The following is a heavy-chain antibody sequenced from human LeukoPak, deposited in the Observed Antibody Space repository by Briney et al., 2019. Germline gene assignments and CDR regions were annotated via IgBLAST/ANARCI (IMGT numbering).Heavy chain of an antibody. CDR3: AKGTPYSSGSYYFDY. Sequence: PGGSLRLSCEVSGFTFSSYAMSWVRQAPGKGLEWVSAISGSGGTTNYADSVKGRLTISRDNSQNTLYLQMNSLRAEDTAVYYCAKGTPYSSGSYYFDYWGQGTLVTVSS. V-gene: IGHV3-23*01. CDR1: GFTFSSYA. D-gene: IGHD3-22*01. J-gene: IGHJ4*02. CDR2: ISGSGGTT.